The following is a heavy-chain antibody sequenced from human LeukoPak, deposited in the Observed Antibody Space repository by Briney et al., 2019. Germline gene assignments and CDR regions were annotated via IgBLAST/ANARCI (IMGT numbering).Heavy chain of an antibody. CDR3: AKGNGYSYGRYYFDY. CDR2: ITASGGNT. J-gene: IGHJ4*02. V-gene: IGHV3-23*01. CDR1: GFTFSSYA. Sequence: PGGSLRLSCAASGFTFSSYAMGWVSQAPGKGMEWVSAITASGGNTYYADSVKGGFTISRDNSKNPLYLQVNSLRAEDTAVYYCAKGNGYSYGRYYFDYWGQGTLVTVSS. D-gene: IGHD5-18*01.